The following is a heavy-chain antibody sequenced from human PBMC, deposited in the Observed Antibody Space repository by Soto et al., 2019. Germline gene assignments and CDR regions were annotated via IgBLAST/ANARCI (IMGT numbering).Heavy chain of an antibody. CDR1: GYTFITYG. Sequence: QVQLVQSGPEVKKPGASVKVSCKAFGYTFITYGISWVRQAPGQGLEWMGWISVYNGNTNYAQKLQGRVTMTTDTSTTTAYMELRSLRADDTAVYSCARNPSPYGMDVWGQGTTVTVSS. J-gene: IGHJ6*02. CDR3: ARNPSPYGMDV. V-gene: IGHV1-18*01. CDR2: ISVYNGNT. D-gene: IGHD2-2*01.